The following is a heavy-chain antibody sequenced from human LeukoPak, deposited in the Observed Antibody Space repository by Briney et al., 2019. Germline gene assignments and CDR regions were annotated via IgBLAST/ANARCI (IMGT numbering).Heavy chain of an antibody. Sequence: GRSLRLSCAASGFTFDDYAMHWVRQAPGKGLEWVSSISWNSGSIGYADSVKGRFTISRDNAKNSLYVQMNSLRAEDTALYHCARWTTMVRGATGWFDPWGQGTLVTVSS. CDR2: ISWNSGSI. CDR3: ARWTTMVRGATGWFDP. V-gene: IGHV3-9*01. J-gene: IGHJ5*02. D-gene: IGHD3-10*01. CDR1: GFTFDDYA.